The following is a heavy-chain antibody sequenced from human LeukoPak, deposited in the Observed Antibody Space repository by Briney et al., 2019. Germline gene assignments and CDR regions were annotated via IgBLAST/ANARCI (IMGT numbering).Heavy chain of an antibody. J-gene: IGHJ5*02. CDR1: GGSVSSGRYY. Sequence: SEAVSLTCIVSGGSVSSGRYYWIWTRQPPGKGLEGIAYIYYWGSTNHNPPLKTRVTISVDTSKNQFSLKLSSVTAAETAVYYCASMPGSGSYYDAQIWFYRWGQGTLVTASS. CDR2: IYYWGST. CDR3: ASMPGSGSYYDAQIWFYR. D-gene: IGHD3-10*01. V-gene: IGHV4-61*01.